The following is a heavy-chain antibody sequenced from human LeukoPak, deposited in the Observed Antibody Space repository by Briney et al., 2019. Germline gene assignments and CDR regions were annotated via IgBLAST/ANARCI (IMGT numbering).Heavy chain of an antibody. CDR1: GGSISSYY. J-gene: IGHJ6*02. Sequence: SETLSLTCTVSGGSISSYYWSWIRQPAGKGLEWIGRIYTSGSSNYNPSRKSRVTMSVDTSKTQFSLKLSSVTAADTAVYYCAREVFGSGSYPSSGYYYYGMDVWGQGTTVTVSS. CDR3: AREVFGSGSYPSSGYYYYGMDV. CDR2: IYTSGSS. V-gene: IGHV4-4*07. D-gene: IGHD3-10*01.